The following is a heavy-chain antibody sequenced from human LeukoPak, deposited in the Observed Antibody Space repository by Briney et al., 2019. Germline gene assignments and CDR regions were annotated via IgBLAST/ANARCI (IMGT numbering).Heavy chain of an antibody. J-gene: IGHJ4*02. CDR3: AKDREWELLSMFDY. V-gene: IGHV3-23*01. Sequence: EGSLRLSCAASGFTFSSYAMSWVRQAPGKGLEWVSAISGSGGSTYYADSVKGRFTISRDNSKNTLYLQMKSLRAEDTAVFYCAKDREWELLSMFDYWGQGTLVNVSS. D-gene: IGHD1-26*01. CDR1: GFTFSSYA. CDR2: ISGSGGST.